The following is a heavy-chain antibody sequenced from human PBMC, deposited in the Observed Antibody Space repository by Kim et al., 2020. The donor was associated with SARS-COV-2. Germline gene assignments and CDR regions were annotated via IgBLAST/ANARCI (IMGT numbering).Heavy chain of an antibody. D-gene: IGHD6-13*01. CDR1: GFTFSSYS. V-gene: IGHV3-48*02. CDR2: ISSSSSTI. J-gene: IGHJ6*02. CDR3: ARDSQQQLVPLYYYYGMNV. Sequence: GGSLRLSCAASGFTFSSYSMNWVRQAPGKGLEWVSYISSSSSTIYYADSVKGRFTISRDNAKNSLYLQMNSLRDEDTAVYYCARDSQQQLVPLYYYYGMNVWGRGSTVTVSS.